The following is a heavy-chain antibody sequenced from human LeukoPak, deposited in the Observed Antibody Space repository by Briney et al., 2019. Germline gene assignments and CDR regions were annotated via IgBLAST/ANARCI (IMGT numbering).Heavy chain of an antibody. CDR2: ITSSSIYK. V-gene: IGHV3-21*01. Sequence: GGSLRLSCATSGFTFSRYNMNWVRQAPGKGLEWVSSITSSSIYKYYADSMRGRFTISRDNAKNSLYLQMDSLRAEDTAVYYCARDGITMRILEYWGQGTLVTVSS. J-gene: IGHJ4*02. D-gene: IGHD3-10*01. CDR3: ARDGITMRILEY. CDR1: GFTFSRYN.